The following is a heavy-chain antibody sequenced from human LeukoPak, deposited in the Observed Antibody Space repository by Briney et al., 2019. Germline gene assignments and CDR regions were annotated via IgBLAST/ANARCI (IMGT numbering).Heavy chain of an antibody. CDR3: AKERVYGSGSHVDY. D-gene: IGHD3-10*01. J-gene: IGHJ4*02. CDR2: IWYDGSNK. V-gene: IGHV3-33*06. Sequence: GGSLRLSCAASGFTFSSYGMHWVRQAPGKGLEWVAVIWYDGSNKYYADSVKGRFTISRDNSKNTLYLQMNSLRAEDTAVYYCAKERVYGSGSHVDYWGQGTMVTVSS. CDR1: GFTFSSYG.